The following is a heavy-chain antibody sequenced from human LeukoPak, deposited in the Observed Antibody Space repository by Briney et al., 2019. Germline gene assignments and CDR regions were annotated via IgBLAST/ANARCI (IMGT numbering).Heavy chain of an antibody. CDR2: INSDGSST. J-gene: IGHJ4*02. D-gene: IGHD5-18*01. CDR3: ASQADSYGLPSDH. V-gene: IGHV3-74*01. Sequence: PGGSLRLSCAASGFTFSSYWMHWVRQAPGKGLVWVSRINSDGSSTSYADSVKGRFTISRDNSRNMVYLQIDSVRIEDTAIYYCASQADSYGLPSDHWGQGTLVSVSS. CDR1: GFTFSSYW.